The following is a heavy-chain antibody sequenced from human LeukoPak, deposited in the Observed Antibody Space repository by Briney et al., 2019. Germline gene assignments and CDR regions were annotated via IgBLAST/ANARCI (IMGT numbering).Heavy chain of an antibody. V-gene: IGHV3-66*01. CDR2: IYSGGST. Sequence: PGGSLRLSCAASGFTVSSNYMSWVRQAPGKWLEWVSVIYSGGSTYYADSVKGRFTISRDNSKNTLYLQMNSLRAEDTAVYYCARDTGTTYYYGSGSSDGMDVWGQGTTVTVSS. CDR3: ARDTGTTYYYGSGSSDGMDV. CDR1: GFTVSSNY. J-gene: IGHJ6*02. D-gene: IGHD3-10*01.